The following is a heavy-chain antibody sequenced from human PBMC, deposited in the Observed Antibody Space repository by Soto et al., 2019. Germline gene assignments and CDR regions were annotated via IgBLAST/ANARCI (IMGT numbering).Heavy chain of an antibody. D-gene: IGHD2-21*02. CDR3: VRTAREGAVAPHWFDR. Sequence: TLSLTCTVSGASIRSTDYYWSWIRQAPGKGLEWIGYVYYTGSTYYNPSLMSRLTISVDTSKNQFSLKLTSVTAAETAVYYCVRTAREGAVAPHWFDRWGQGTQVTVSS. CDR1: GASIRSTDYY. CDR2: VYYTGST. J-gene: IGHJ5*02. V-gene: IGHV4-30-4*01.